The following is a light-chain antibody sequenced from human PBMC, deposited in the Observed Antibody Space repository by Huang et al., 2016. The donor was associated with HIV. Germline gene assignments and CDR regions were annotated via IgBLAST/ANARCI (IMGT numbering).Light chain of an antibody. Sequence: ENLMTQSPSTLSVSPGESATLSCRASQSVFKNLAWYQQKPGQAPKLLMYGSSTRAAGIPARCSGSGSGTDFTLTISSLQSEDFAVYYCQQYNTSPRTFGQGTKVEV. CDR3: QQYNTSPRT. CDR2: GSS. CDR1: QSVFKN. V-gene: IGKV3-15*01. J-gene: IGKJ1*01.